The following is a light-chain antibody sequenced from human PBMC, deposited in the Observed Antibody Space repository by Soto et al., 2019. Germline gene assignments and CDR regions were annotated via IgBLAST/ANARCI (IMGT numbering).Light chain of an antibody. CDR1: SSDVGGYNY. Sequence: QSALTQPASVSGSPGQSIAISCTGTSSDVGGYNYVSWYQQHPGKTPNLMIYDVSNRPSGVSNRFSGSKSGNTASLTISGLQAEDEADYYCSSYTSSSTWVFGGGTQRPSS. J-gene: IGLJ7*01. CDR3: SSYTSSSTWV. CDR2: DVS. V-gene: IGLV2-14*01.